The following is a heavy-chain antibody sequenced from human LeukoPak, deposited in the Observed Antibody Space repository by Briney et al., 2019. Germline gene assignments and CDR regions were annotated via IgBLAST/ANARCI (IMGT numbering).Heavy chain of an antibody. V-gene: IGHV1-2*02. D-gene: IGHD6-13*01. CDR2: INPNSGGT. J-gene: IGHJ4*02. Sequence: ASVTVSCKASGYTLTGYYMHWVRQAPGQGLEWMGWINPNSGGTNYAQKFQGRVTMTRDTSISTAYMELSRLRSDDTAVYYCAREGVAGTGLDYWGQGTLVTVSS. CDR1: GYTLTGYY. CDR3: AREGVAGTGLDY.